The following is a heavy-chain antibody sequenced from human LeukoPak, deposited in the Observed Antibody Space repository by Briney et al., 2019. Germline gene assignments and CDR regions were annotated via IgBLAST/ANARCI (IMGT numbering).Heavy chain of an antibody. CDR2: IHRSSSTI. Sequence: PGGSLRLSCAASGFTFSSYSMHWVRQAPGKGLEWVSYIHRSSSTIYYADSVKGRFTISRDNVKNSLYMQMNSLRVEDTAVYYCVRVPGLWGQGTLVTVSS. CDR1: GFTFSSYS. V-gene: IGHV3-48*01. D-gene: IGHD1-14*01. CDR3: VRVPGL. J-gene: IGHJ4*02.